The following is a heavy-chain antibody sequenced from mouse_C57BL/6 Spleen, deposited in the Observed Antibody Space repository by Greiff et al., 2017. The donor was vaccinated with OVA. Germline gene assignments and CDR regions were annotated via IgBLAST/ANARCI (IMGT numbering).Heavy chain of an antibody. V-gene: IGHV1-52*01. D-gene: IGHD1-1*01. CDR3: ARAFITTVVADY. CDR2: IDPSDSET. CDR1: GYTFTSYW. Sequence: QVQLQQPGAELVRPGSSVKLSCKASGYTFTSYWMHWVKQRPIQGLEWIGNIDPSDSETHYNQKFKDKATLTVDKSSSTAYMQLSSLTSEDSAVYYRARAFITTVVADYWGQGTTLTVSS. J-gene: IGHJ2*01.